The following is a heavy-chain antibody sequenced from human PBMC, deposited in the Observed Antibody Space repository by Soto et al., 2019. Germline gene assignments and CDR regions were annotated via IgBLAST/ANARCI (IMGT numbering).Heavy chain of an antibody. CDR3: ARAAYSSGYYYPFDY. D-gene: IGHD3-22*01. Sequence: GGSLRLSCAASGFTFSSYCMSWVRQAPGKGLEWVANIKQDGSEKYYVDSVKGRFTISRDNAKNSLYLQMNSLRAEDTAVYYCARAAYSSGYYYPFDYWGQGTLVTV. J-gene: IGHJ4*02. CDR2: IKQDGSEK. V-gene: IGHV3-7*03. CDR1: GFTFSSYC.